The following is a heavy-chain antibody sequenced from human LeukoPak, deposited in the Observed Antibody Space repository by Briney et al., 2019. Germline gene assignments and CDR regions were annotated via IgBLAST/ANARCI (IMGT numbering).Heavy chain of an antibody. CDR3: TANYGDYGMDV. CDR1: GFTFSNYA. V-gene: IGHV3-30-3*01. Sequence: GSLILSCAASGFTFSNYAMHWVRQAPGKGLEWVAVISYDGINKYYADSVKGRFTISRDNSKNTLYLQMNSLRAEDTAVYYCTANYGDYGMDVWGQGTTVTVSS. D-gene: IGHD4-17*01. CDR2: ISYDGINK. J-gene: IGHJ6*02.